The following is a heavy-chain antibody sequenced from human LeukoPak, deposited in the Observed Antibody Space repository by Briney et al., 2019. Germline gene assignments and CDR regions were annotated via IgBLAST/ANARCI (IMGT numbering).Heavy chain of an antibody. V-gene: IGHV4-34*01. CDR3: ARVSSSWPHYYFDY. D-gene: IGHD6-13*01. CDR2: IDHSGST. Sequence: SETLSLTCAVYGGSFSGFYWNWIRQPPGKGLEWIGEIDHSGSTNYNPSLKSRVTISVDRANNQFSLKLSSVTAADTAFYYCARVSSSWPHYYFDYWGQGTRVTASS. J-gene: IGHJ4*02. CDR1: GGSFSGFY.